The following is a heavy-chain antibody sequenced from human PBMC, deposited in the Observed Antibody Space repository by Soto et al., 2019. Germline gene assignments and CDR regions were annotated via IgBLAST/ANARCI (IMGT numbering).Heavy chain of an antibody. CDR3: ARGHIAVAGLYYFDY. D-gene: IGHD6-19*01. Sequence: GGSLRLSCAASGFTFSSYGMHWVRQAPGKGLEWVAVIWYDGSNKYYADSVKGRFTISRDNSKNTLYLQMNSLRAADTAVYYCARGHIAVAGLYYFDYWGQGTLVTVSS. J-gene: IGHJ4*02. CDR2: IWYDGSNK. CDR1: GFTFSSYG. V-gene: IGHV3-33*01.